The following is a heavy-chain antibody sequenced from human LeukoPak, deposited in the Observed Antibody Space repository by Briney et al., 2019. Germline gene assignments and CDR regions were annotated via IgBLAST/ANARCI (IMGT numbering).Heavy chain of an antibody. D-gene: IGHD6-19*01. V-gene: IGHV1-24*01. J-gene: IGHJ4*02. CDR2: FDTEDGET. CDR1: GYTLTELS. Sequence: ASVKVSCKVSGYTLTELSMHWVRHAPGKGLEWMGGFDTEDGETIYAQKFQGRVTMTEDTFTDTAYMELSSLRSEDTAVYYCATGSSGWYFDYWGQGTLVTVSS. CDR3: ATGSSGWYFDY.